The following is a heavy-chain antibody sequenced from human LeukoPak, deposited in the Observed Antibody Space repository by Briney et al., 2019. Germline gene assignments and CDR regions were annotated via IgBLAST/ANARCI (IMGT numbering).Heavy chain of an antibody. CDR3: ARLSSGYHDY. J-gene: IGHJ4*02. Sequence: SETLSLTCTVSGGSISSSSYYWGWIRQPPVKGLEWIGSIYYSGSTYYNPSLKSRVTISVDTSKNQFSLKLSSVTAADTAVYYCARLSSGYHDYWGQGTLVTVSS. V-gene: IGHV4-39*07. CDR2: IYYSGST. D-gene: IGHD3-22*01. CDR1: GGSISSSSYY.